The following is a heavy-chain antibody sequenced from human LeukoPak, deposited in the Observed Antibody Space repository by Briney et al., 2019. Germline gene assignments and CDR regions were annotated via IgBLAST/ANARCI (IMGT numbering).Heavy chain of an antibody. V-gene: IGHV4-39*07. CDR2: IYYSGST. Sequence: SETLSLTCTVSGDSISSGGYYWSWIRQPPGKGLEWIGSIYYSGSTYYNPSLKSRVTISVDTSKNQFSLKLSSVTAADTAVYYCARLPLSRNFDPWGQGTLVTVSS. CDR3: ARLPLSRNFDP. D-gene: IGHD2/OR15-2a*01. J-gene: IGHJ5*02. CDR1: GDSISSGGYY.